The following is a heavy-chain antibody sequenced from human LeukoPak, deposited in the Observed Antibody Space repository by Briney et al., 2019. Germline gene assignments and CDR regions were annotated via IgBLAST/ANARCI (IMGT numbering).Heavy chain of an antibody. CDR1: GYTFTDSY. V-gene: IGHV1-2*02. Sequence: ASVKVSCKASGYTFTDSYIHWVRQAPGQGLEWMGWINPNSGDTYYIQKFQGRVTMTTDTSISTAYMELSSLTSDDTAVYYCARDHSGSSWTYYFDYWGQGTLVTVSS. CDR2: INPNSGDT. CDR3: ARDHSGSSWTYYFDY. D-gene: IGHD1-26*01. J-gene: IGHJ4*02.